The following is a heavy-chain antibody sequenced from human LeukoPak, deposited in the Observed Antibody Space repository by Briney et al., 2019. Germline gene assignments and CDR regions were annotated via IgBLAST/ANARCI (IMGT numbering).Heavy chain of an antibody. CDR1: GYTFTSYG. Sequence: ASVKVSCKASGYTFTSYGISWVRQAPGQGLEWMGWINPNSGGTNYAQKLQGRVTMTRDTSISTAYMELSRLRSDDTAVYYCARDGLGNRLDYWGQGTLVTVSS. CDR2: INPNSGGT. D-gene: IGHD1-14*01. CDR3: ARDGLGNRLDY. J-gene: IGHJ4*02. V-gene: IGHV1-2*02.